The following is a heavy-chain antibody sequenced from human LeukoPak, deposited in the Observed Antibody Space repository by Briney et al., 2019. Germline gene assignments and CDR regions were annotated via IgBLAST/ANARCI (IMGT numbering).Heavy chain of an antibody. Sequence: GGSLRLSCATSGFTFCRHGFYWVRQAPGKGLEWVAVIWHDGSKKYYADSVKGRSTISRDNSKNTLYLEMNSLRAEDTAVYYCARDVSYNSLDYWGQGTLVTVSS. V-gene: IGHV3-33*07. CDR2: IWHDGSKK. CDR3: ARDVSYNSLDY. J-gene: IGHJ4*02. D-gene: IGHD6-13*01. CDR1: GFTFCRHG.